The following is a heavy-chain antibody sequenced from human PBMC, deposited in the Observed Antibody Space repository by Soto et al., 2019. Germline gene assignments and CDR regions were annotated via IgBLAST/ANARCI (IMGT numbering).Heavy chain of an antibody. CDR1: GLSFSTHS. CDR2: ISSDSYYI. V-gene: IGHV3-21*01. Sequence: EVQLVESGGGLVEPGGSLRLSCAPSGLSFSTHSMNWVRQAPGKGLEWVSSISSDSYYIYYADSVKGRFTTSRDNAKNSLYLQMNSLSADDTAVYYCARNRNPSSKTHGMDVWGQGTTVTVSS. CDR3: ARNRNPSSKTHGMDV. J-gene: IGHJ6*02.